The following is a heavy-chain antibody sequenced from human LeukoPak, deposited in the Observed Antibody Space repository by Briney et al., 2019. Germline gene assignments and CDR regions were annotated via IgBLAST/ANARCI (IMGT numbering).Heavy chain of an antibody. J-gene: IGHJ5*02. D-gene: IGHD5-18*01. CDR2: IYYSGST. CDR1: GGSISSSSYY. Sequence: SETLSLTCTVSGGSISSSSYYWGWIRQPPGKGLEWIGSIYYSGSTYYNPSLKSRVTMSVDTSKNQFSLKLSSVTAADTAVYYCAATWIQLWLLHWFDPWGQGTLVTVSS. CDR3: AATWIQLWLLHWFDP. V-gene: IGHV4-39*07.